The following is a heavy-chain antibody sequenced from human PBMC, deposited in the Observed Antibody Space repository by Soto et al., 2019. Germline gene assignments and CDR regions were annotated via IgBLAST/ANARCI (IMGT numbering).Heavy chain of an antibody. CDR3: AKDSYHGAGSYITPYYFDS. CDR1: GFTFNNYA. J-gene: IGHJ4*02. D-gene: IGHD3-10*01. V-gene: IGHV3-23*01. CDR2: ISGSGQRT. Sequence: EVQLLESGGGLVQPGGSLRLSCAASGFTFNNYAMSWVRQAPGKGLEWVSVISGSGQRTSYADSVKGRFTVSRDNSMNTVHPRTQSLRAEDTAVYYCAKDSYHGAGSYITPYYFDSWGQGTLITVSS.